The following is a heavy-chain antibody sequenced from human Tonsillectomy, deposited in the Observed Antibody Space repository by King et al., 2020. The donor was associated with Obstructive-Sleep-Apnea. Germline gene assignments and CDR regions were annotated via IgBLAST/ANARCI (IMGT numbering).Heavy chain of an antibody. V-gene: IGHV4-59*08. CDR2: IYNNGST. D-gene: IGHD3-9*01. CDR3: ARSPYYDILTGYYNRAFDI. J-gene: IGHJ3*02. CDR1: GGSISTYY. Sequence: VQLQESGPGLVKPSETLSLTCSVSGGSISTYYWSWIRQPPGKGLEWIGYIYNNGSTNYSPSLKSRVTISVDTSKNQFSLKLSSVTAADTAVYYCARSPYYDILTGYYNRAFDIWGQGTMVTVSS.